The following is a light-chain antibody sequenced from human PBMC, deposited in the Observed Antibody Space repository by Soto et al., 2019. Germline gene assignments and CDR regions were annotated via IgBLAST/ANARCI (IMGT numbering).Light chain of an antibody. CDR2: GAS. V-gene: IGKV3D-20*02. CDR1: QSVSSSY. CDR3: QQRSNWPSIT. J-gene: IGKJ5*01. Sequence: EIVLTQAPATLYLSAGERATLSYRAIQSVSSSYLAWYQQKPGQAPRLLIYGASTRATGIPVRFSGSGAGTDFTLTISSLEPEDSAVYYCQQRSNWPSITFGQGTRPVIK.